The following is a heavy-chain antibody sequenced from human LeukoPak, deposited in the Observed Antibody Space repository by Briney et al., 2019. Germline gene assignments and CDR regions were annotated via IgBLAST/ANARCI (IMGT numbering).Heavy chain of an antibody. D-gene: IGHD3-9*01. V-gene: IGHV3-23*01. CDR3: ARERGGGYFDILTGDYYYYGMDV. Sequence: GGSLRLSCAASGFTFSSSAMSWVRQVPGKGLEWVSGISASGGSTYYADSVKGRFTISRDNSKNTLYLQMNSLRAEDTAVYYCARERGGGYFDILTGDYYYYGMDVWGQGTTVTVSS. CDR1: GFTFSSSA. J-gene: IGHJ6*02. CDR2: ISASGGST.